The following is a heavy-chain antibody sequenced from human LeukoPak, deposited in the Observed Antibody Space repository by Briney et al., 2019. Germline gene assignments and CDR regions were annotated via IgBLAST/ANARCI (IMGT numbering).Heavy chain of an antibody. J-gene: IGHJ6*03. Sequence: ASVKVSCKASGYTFTSYGISWVRQAPGQGLEWMGWISAYNGSTNYAQKLQGRVTMTTDTSTSTAYMELRSLRSDDTAVYYCARGYQLLSYYYYYMDVWGKGTTVTVSS. D-gene: IGHD2-2*01. CDR1: GYTFTSYG. V-gene: IGHV1-18*01. CDR3: ARGYQLLSYYYYYMDV. CDR2: ISAYNGST.